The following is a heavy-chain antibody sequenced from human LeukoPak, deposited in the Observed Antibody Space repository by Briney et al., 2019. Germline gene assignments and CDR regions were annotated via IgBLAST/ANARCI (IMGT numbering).Heavy chain of an antibody. Sequence: GGSLRLSCAASGFTFSSYSMNWVRQAPGKGLEWVSYISSSSSTIYYADSVKGRFTISRDNAKNSLYLQMNSLRAEDTAVYYCATYRHLPYWGQGILVTVSS. CDR3: ATYRHLPY. D-gene: IGHD2-2*02. V-gene: IGHV3-48*01. CDR1: GFTFSSYS. J-gene: IGHJ4*02. CDR2: ISSSSSTI.